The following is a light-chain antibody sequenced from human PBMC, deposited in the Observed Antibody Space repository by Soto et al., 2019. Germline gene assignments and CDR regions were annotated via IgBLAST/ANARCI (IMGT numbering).Light chain of an antibody. J-gene: IGKJ4*01. CDR2: GAS. V-gene: IGKV3-20*01. CDR1: QSVSSRF. CDR3: QQYGTSPLT. Sequence: EIVLTQSPGTLSLSPGERAALSCRASQSVSSRFLGWYQQKPGQAPRLLIYGASNRATGIPDSFSGSGSGTDFTLTISRLEPEDFAVYYCQQYGTSPLTFGGGTKVEIK.